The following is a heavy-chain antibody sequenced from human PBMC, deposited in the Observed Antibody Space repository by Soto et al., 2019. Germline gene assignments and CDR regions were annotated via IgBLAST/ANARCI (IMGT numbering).Heavy chain of an antibody. CDR3: ARAYCSSTSCRPFDP. V-gene: IGHV1-69*02. J-gene: IGHJ5*02. Sequence: ASVKVSCKASGGTFSSYTISWVRQAPGQGLEWMGRIIPILGIANYAQKFQGRVTITADKSTSTAYMELSSLRSEDTAVYYCARAYCSSTSCRPFDPWGQGTLVTVSS. CDR2: IIPILGIA. D-gene: IGHD2-2*01. CDR1: GGTFSSYT.